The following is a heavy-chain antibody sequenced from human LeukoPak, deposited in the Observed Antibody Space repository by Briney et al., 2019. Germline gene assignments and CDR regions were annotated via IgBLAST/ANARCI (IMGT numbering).Heavy chain of an antibody. V-gene: IGHV4-59*01. CDR3: ARTIRRGWFDL. CDR1: DGSMSPYY. J-gene: IGHJ2*01. CDR2: IFHNGNT. Sequence: SETLSLTCTVSDGSMSPYYWSWIRQSPGKGLEWIACIFHNGNTKYNPSLWSRVTISIGTSRNQVFLNLNSVTAADTAVYYCARTIRRGWFDLWGRGTLVTVSS. D-gene: IGHD2-15*01.